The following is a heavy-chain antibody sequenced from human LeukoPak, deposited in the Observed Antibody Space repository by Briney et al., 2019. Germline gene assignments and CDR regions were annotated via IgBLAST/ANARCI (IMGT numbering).Heavy chain of an antibody. Sequence: EGSLRLSCAASGFTCSNYAMHWARQAPGKGLEWVAFISHDRSNSCHADSVKGRFTISRDNSKNTLYLQMNSLTDEDTAVYYCARDLSGSYMSDYWGQGTLVTVSS. V-gene: IGHV3-30-3*01. J-gene: IGHJ4*02. D-gene: IGHD3-10*01. CDR3: ARDLSGSYMSDY. CDR1: GFTCSNYA. CDR2: ISHDRSNS.